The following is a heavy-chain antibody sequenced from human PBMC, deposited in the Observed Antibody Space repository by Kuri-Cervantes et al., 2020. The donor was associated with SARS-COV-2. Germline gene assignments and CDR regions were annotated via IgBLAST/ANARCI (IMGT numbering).Heavy chain of an antibody. J-gene: IGHJ4*02. CDR2: IYYSGST. CDR1: GGSISSHY. CDR3: ARDLNYGDYFLDY. D-gene: IGHD4-17*01. Sequence: SETLSLTCTVSGGSISSHYRSWIRQPPGKGLEWIGYIYYSGSTYYNPSLKSRVTISVDTSKNQFSLKLSSVTAADTAVYYCARDLNYGDYFLDYWGQGTLVTVSS. V-gene: IGHV4-59*11.